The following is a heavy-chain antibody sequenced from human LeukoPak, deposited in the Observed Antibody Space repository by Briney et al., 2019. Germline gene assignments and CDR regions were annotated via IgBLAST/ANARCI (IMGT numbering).Heavy chain of an antibody. CDR3: AKERWVDILTGYYNY. Sequence: PGRSLRLSCAASGFTFSSYGMHWVRQAPGKGLEWVAVISYDGSNKYYADSVKGRFTISRDNSKNTLYLQMNSLRAEDTAVYYCAKERWVDILTGYYNYWGQGILVTVSS. CDR2: ISYDGSNK. V-gene: IGHV3-30*18. CDR1: GFTFSSYG. J-gene: IGHJ4*02. D-gene: IGHD3-9*01.